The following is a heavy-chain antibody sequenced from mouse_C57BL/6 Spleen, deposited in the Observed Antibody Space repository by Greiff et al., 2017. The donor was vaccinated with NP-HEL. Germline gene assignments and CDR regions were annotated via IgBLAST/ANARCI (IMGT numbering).Heavy chain of an antibody. D-gene: IGHD2-4*01. CDR3: ARTTMILRGDFDY. CDR2: INPNNGGT. Sequence: EVQLQQSGPELVKPGASVKISCKASGYTFTDYYMNWVKQSHGKSLEWIGDINPNNGGTSYNQKFKGKATLTVDKSSSTAYMELRSLTSEDSAVYYCARTTMILRGDFDYWGQGTTRTVSS. J-gene: IGHJ2*01. V-gene: IGHV1-26*01. CDR1: GYTFTDYY.